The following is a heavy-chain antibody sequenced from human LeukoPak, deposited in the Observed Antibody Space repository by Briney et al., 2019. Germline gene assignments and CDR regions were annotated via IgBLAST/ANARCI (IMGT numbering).Heavy chain of an antibody. J-gene: IGHJ1*01. CDR2: INTDGSST. CDR1: GFTFSSYW. Sequence: GGSLRLSCAASGFTFSSYWMHWVRQAPGKGLMWVSGINTDGSSTSYADSVKGRFTISRDNAKNTLFLQMNSLRAEDTAVYYCYGANAEHSGQGTLVTVAS. D-gene: IGHD4-23*01. CDR3: YGANAEH. V-gene: IGHV3-74*01.